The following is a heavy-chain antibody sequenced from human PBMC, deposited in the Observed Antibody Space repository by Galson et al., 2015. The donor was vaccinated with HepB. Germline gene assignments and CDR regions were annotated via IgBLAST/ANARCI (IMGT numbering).Heavy chain of an antibody. CDR3: ARDQEWLFPIEYYYYGMDV. CDR2: INTNTGNP. J-gene: IGHJ6*02. CDR1: GYTFTSYA. Sequence: SVKVSCKASGYTFTSYAMNWVRQAPGQGLEWMGWINTNTGNPTYAQGFTGRFVFSLDTSVSTAYLQISSLKAEDTAVYYCARDQEWLFPIEYYYYGMDVWGQGTTVTVSS. D-gene: IGHD3-3*01. V-gene: IGHV7-4-1*02.